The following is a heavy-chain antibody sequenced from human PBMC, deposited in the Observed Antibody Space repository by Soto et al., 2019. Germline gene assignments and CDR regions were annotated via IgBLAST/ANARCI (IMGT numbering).Heavy chain of an antibody. CDR1: GFTFSSYG. V-gene: IGHV3-30*18. D-gene: IGHD6-13*01. Sequence: QVQLGESGGGVVQPGRSLRLSCAASGFTFSSYGMHWVRQAPGKGLEWVAVISYDGSNKYYADSVKGRFTISRYNSKKTLYLQMNSLRAEDTAVYYCAKNYGSWYGGYYFDYWGQGALVTVSS. CDR2: ISYDGSNK. J-gene: IGHJ4*02. CDR3: AKNYGSWYGGYYFDY.